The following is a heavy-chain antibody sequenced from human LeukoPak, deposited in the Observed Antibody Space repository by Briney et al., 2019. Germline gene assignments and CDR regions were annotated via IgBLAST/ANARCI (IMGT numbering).Heavy chain of an antibody. CDR2: IYSTGST. Sequence: PSETLSLTCTVSGDSISSYYWSWIRQPAGKGLEWIGRIYSTGSTSYNASLKSRVTMSVDTSKSQFSLKLSSVTAADTAVYYCARDVRTVTTPNYYYYQYMDVWGKGTTVTVSS. D-gene: IGHD4-11*01. CDR1: GDSISSYY. CDR3: ARDVRTVTTPNYYYYQYMDV. V-gene: IGHV4-4*07. J-gene: IGHJ6*03.